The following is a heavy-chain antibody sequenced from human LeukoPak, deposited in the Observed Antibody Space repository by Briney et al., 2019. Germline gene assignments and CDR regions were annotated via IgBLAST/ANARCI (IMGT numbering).Heavy chain of an antibody. J-gene: IGHJ4*02. V-gene: IGHV3-23*01. CDR3: AKWSSSSWYDY. CDR2: ISGGGDST. CDR1: AFTFSSYA. D-gene: IGHD6-13*01. Sequence: GGSLRLSCAASAFTFSSYAMSWVRQAPGKGLEWVSAISGGGDSTYYADSVKGRLTISRDNSKNTLYLQMNSLRAEDTAIYYCAKWSSSSWYDYWGQGTLVTVSS.